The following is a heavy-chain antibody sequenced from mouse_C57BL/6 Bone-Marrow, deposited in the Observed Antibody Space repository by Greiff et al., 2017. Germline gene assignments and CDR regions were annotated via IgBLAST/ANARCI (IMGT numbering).Heavy chain of an antibody. Sequence: QVQLQQPGAELVRPGSSVKLSCKASGYTFTSYWMHWVKQRPIQGLEWIGNIDPSDSETHYNQKFKDKATLTVDKSSSTAYMQLSSLTSADSAVYYCARGYYGSSYAMDYWGQGTSVTVSS. J-gene: IGHJ4*01. V-gene: IGHV1-52*01. CDR1: GYTFTSYW. CDR2: IDPSDSET. CDR3: ARGYYGSSYAMDY. D-gene: IGHD1-1*01.